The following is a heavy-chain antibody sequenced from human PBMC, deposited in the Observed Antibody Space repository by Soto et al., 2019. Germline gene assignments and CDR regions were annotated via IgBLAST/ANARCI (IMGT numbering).Heavy chain of an antibody. Sequence: SGGSLRLSCAASGFTFSGSAMHWVRQASGKGLEWVGRIRSKANSYATAYAASVKGRFTISRDDSKNTAYLQMNSLKTEDTAVYYCSTMVRGVIYAFDIWGQGTMVTVSS. J-gene: IGHJ3*02. D-gene: IGHD3-10*01. CDR2: IRSKANSYAT. V-gene: IGHV3-73*01. CDR1: GFTFSGSA. CDR3: STMVRGVIYAFDI.